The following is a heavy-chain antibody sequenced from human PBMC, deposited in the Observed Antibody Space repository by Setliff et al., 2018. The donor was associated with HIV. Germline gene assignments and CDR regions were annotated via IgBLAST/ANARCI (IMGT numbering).Heavy chain of an antibody. V-gene: IGHV3-30*04. D-gene: IGHD4-17*01. CDR1: GFTFSIYA. Sequence: GGSLRLSCAASGFTFSIYAMHWVRQAPGKGLEWVAFISYDGSYEYYADSVKGRFTISRDNSKNTLYLQMNSLRAEDTAVYYCARDSSDYYSGAFDIWGQGTMVTVSS. CDR3: ARDSSDYYSGAFDI. J-gene: IGHJ3*02. CDR2: ISYDGSYE.